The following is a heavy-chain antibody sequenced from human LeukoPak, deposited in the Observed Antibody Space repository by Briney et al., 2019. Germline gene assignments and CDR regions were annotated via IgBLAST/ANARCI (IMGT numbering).Heavy chain of an antibody. CDR1: GLTFSSYS. Sequence: GGSLRLSCAASGLTFSSYSMNWVRQAPGKGLEGVSYISSSSSTIYYAASVKGRFTISRDNAKNSLYLQMSSLRAEDTAVYYCARGPYRGNYYDILTGYYYFDYWGQGTLVTVSS. CDR2: ISSSSSTI. V-gene: IGHV3-48*01. CDR3: ARGPYRGNYYDILTGYYYFDY. D-gene: IGHD3-9*01. J-gene: IGHJ4*02.